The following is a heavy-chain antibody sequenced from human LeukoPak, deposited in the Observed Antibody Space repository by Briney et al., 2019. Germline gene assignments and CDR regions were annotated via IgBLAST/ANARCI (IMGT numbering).Heavy chain of an antibody. CDR2: IYTSGST. CDR1: GGSISSYY. CDR3: VRELKYYYDSSGYYSYYFDY. J-gene: IGHJ4*02. V-gene: IGHV4-4*07. D-gene: IGHD3-22*01. Sequence: SETLSLTCTVSGGSISSYYWSWIRQPAGKGLEWIGRIYTSGSTNYNPSLKSRVTMSVDTSKNQFSLKLSSVTAADTAVYYCVRELKYYYDSSGYYSYYFDYWGQGTPVTVSS.